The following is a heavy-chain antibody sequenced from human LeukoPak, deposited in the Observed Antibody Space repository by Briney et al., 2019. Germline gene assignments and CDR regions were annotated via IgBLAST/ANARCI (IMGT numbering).Heavy chain of an antibody. D-gene: IGHD5-18*01. V-gene: IGHV4-30-2*01. J-gene: IGHJ4*02. CDR2: IYLSGST. CDR3: ARGVRSRRIPLWPRDDYYFDY. CDR1: GGSISSGGYS. Sequence: SETLSLTCAVSGGSISSGGYSWSWIRQPPGKGLEWIGYIYLSGSTYYNPSLKSRVTISVDRSKNQFSLKLSSVTAADTAVYYCARGVRSRRIPLWPRDDYYFDYWGQGTLVTVSS.